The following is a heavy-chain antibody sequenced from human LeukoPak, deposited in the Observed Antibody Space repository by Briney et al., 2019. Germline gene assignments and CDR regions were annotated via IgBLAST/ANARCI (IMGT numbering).Heavy chain of an antibody. V-gene: IGHV3-48*03. J-gene: IGHJ4*02. CDR2: ISSSGSTI. CDR3: AXDSVATXXDY. CDR1: GFTFSSYE. Sequence: GGPLRLSCAASGFTFSSYEMNWVRQAPGKGLEWVSYISSSGSTIYYADSVKGRFTISRDNAKNSLYLQMNSLRAEDTAVYYCAXDSVATXXDYWGQXTLVTVSS. D-gene: IGHD5-12*01.